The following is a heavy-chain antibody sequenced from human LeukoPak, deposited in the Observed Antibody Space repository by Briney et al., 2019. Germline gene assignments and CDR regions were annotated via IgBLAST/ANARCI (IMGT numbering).Heavy chain of an antibody. D-gene: IGHD6-19*01. J-gene: IGHJ4*02. Sequence: XETLSLTCTVSGGSISSYYWSWIRQPAGKGLQWIGHIYTGGSTNYNPSLKSRVTMSVDTSKNQFSLKLTSVTAADTAVYYCARVAVTGTWGDWGQGTLVTVSS. V-gene: IGHV4-4*07. CDR1: GGSISSYY. CDR3: ARVAVTGTWGD. CDR2: IYTGGST.